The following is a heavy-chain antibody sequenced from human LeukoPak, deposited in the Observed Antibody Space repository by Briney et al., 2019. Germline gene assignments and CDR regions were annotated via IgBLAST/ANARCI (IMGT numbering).Heavy chain of an antibody. D-gene: IGHD3-10*01. CDR3: ARHRSVRGVIIRSYYYYYMDV. CDR2: INHSGST. Sequence: PSGTLSLTCAVSGGSISSSNWWSWVRQPPGKGLEWIGEINHSGSTNYNPSLKSRVTISVDTSKNQFSLKLSSVTAADTAVYYCARHRSVRGVIIRSYYYYYMDVWGKGTTVTISS. CDR1: GGSISSSNW. J-gene: IGHJ6*03. V-gene: IGHV4-4*02.